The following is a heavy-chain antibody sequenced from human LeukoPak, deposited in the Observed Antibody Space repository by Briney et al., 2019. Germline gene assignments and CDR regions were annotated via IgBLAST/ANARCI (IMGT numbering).Heavy chain of an antibody. J-gene: IGHJ6*03. Sequence: ASVKVSXKASGYTFTGYYMHWVRQAPGQGLEWMGRINPNSGGTNYAQKFLGRVTMTRDTSISTAYMELSRLRSDDTAVYYCARDSGRFGEEYYYYYYYMDVWGKGTTVTVSS. CDR1: GYTFTGYY. V-gene: IGHV1-2*06. CDR3: ARDSGRFGEEYYYYYYYMDV. D-gene: IGHD3-10*01. CDR2: INPNSGGT.